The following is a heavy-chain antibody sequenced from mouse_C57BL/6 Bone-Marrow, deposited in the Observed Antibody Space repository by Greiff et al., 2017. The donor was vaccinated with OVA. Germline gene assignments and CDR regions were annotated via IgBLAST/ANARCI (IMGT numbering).Heavy chain of an antibody. J-gene: IGHJ3*01. CDR3: ARHGSSYPAWFAY. CDR1: GYTFTSYW. Sequence: QVQLQQPGAELVKPGASVKLSCKASGYTFTSYWMHWVKQRPGQGLEWIGMIHPNSGSTNYNEKFKSKATLTVDKSSSTAYMQLSSLTSEDSAVYYGARHGSSYPAWFAYWGQGTLVTVSA. CDR2: IHPNSGST. D-gene: IGHD1-1*01. V-gene: IGHV1-64*01.